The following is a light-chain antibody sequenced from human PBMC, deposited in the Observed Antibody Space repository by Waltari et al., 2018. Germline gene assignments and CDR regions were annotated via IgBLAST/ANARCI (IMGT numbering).Light chain of an antibody. CDR1: QSISSN. Sequence: IVMTQSPATLSVSPGERATLSCRASQSISSNLAWYQQTPGQAPRLLIYGASTRASDSPARFSGSGSGTDFTLTISGLQSEDFAVYFCQQYNDWPPLTFGGGTKVEIK. V-gene: IGKV3-15*01. CDR2: GAS. J-gene: IGKJ4*01. CDR3: QQYNDWPPLT.